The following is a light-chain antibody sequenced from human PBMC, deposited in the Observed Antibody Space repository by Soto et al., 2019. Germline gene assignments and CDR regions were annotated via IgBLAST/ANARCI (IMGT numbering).Light chain of an antibody. J-gene: IGKJ2*01. CDR1: QSITTY. CDR3: QQSYSTPYT. V-gene: IGKV1-39*01. Sequence: DIQMTQSPSSLSASVGDRVTITCRASQSITTYLNWYQQKPGKAPRLLVYIASSLQGGVSSRFSGGGSGTDFTLTISSLQPEDFATYFCQQSYSTPYTFGQGTKLEIK. CDR2: IAS.